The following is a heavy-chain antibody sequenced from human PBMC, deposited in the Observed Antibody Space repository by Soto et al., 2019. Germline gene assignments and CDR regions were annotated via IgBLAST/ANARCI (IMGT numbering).Heavy chain of an antibody. J-gene: IGHJ6*03. CDR3: ARQNIVGTKDYYVDV. V-gene: IGHV4-39*01. Sequence: PSETLSLTCTVSGGSISSRIYYWGWVRQSPGKGLEWIGSIHYSGSTSYNPSLKSRVTISVDTSKNQFSLKLSSVTAADTAVYYCARQNIVGTKDYYVDVWGKGTTVTVSS. D-gene: IGHD5-12*01. CDR2: IHYSGST. CDR1: GGSISSRIYY.